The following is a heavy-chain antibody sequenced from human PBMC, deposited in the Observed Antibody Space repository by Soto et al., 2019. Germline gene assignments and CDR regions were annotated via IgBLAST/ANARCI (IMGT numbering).Heavy chain of an antibody. CDR3: AASCVACGGFNYYGMDV. V-gene: IGHV4-30-4*01. CDR2: IYYSGST. CDR1: AGPLSRGDHY. D-gene: IGHD5-12*01. Sequence: SQTRRLRCTVSAGPLSRGDHYGSCLRQPHGKGLEWIGYIYYSGSTYYNPSLKSRVTISVDTSKNQFSLKLSSVTAADTAVYYCAASCVACGGFNYYGMDVWGQGTTVT. J-gene: IGHJ6*02.